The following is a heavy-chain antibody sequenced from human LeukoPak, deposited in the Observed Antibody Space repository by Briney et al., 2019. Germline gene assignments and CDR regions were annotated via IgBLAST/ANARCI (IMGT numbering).Heavy chain of an antibody. CDR1: GYTFTGYY. V-gene: IGHV1-69*06. J-gene: IGHJ5*02. CDR2: IIPIFGTA. Sequence: ASVKVSCKASGYTFTGYYMHWVRQAPGQGLEWTGGIIPIFGTANYAQKFQGRVTITADKSTSTAYMELSSLRSEDTAVYYCARDQMHYYDSSGYYYWFDPWGQGTLVTVSS. CDR3: ARDQMHYYDSSGYYYWFDP. D-gene: IGHD3-22*01.